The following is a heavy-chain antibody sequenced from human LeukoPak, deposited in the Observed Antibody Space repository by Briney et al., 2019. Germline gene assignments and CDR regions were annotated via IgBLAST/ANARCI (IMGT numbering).Heavy chain of an antibody. Sequence: GESLTLSRVASGFTFRSYVLSWVRQPPGKGLEWVSAITGRINSTYYADSVKGRFTTSRDNSKNALYLQMNSLRAEDTAVYYWAKGSGDSLPYYFDYWGQGTLVTVSS. CDR1: GFTFRSYV. CDR2: ITGRINST. V-gene: IGHV3-23*01. CDR3: AKGSGDSLPYYFDY. D-gene: IGHD2-15*01. J-gene: IGHJ4*02.